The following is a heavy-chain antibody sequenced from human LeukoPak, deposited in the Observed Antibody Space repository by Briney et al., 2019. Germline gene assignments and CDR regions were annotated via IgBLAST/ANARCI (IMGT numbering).Heavy chain of an antibody. CDR2: INEDGSEK. CDR1: GFIFRNYW. CDR3: LSGPEH. J-gene: IGHJ4*02. Sequence: GGSLRLPCEAAGFIFRNYWMGWVRQAPGKGLEWVANINEDGSEKYYVDSVRGRFTISRDNAKNSLYLQMNILRPEDTAVFYCLSGPEHCGQGTLVTVSS. V-gene: IGHV3-7*01. D-gene: IGHD1-14*01.